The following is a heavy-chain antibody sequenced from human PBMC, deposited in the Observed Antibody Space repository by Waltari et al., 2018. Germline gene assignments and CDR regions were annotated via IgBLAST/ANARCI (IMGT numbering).Heavy chain of an antibody. CDR1: GGSISSYY. J-gene: IGHJ5*02. CDR2: IYYSGST. CDR3: ARDMNCSGGSCYSNNWFDP. D-gene: IGHD2-15*01. Sequence: QVQLQESGPGLVKPSETLSLTCTVSGGSISSYYWSWIRQPPGKGLEWIGYIYYSGSTNDTPSLKSRVTISVDTSKNQFSLKLSSVTAADTAVYYCARDMNCSGGSCYSNNWFDPWGQGTLVTVSS. V-gene: IGHV4-59*01.